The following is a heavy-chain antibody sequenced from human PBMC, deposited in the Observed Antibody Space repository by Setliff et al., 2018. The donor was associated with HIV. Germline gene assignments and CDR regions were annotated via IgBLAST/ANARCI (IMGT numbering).Heavy chain of an antibody. CDR2: IYQSGSI. V-gene: IGHV4-38-2*01. CDR1: GYSINSGFS. J-gene: IGHJ5*02. CDR3: ARPRRVRSRAWYWFDI. D-gene: IGHD6-19*01. Sequence: SETLSLTCAASGYSINSGFSRAWIRQPPGQGPQWIGSIYQSGSIYYNPSLQSRVTISVDSSKNQFSLNLFSVTTADTAVYYCARPRRVRSRAWYWFDIWGQGTLVTVSS.